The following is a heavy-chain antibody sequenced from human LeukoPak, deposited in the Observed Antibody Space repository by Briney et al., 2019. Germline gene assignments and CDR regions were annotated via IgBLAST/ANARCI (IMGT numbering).Heavy chain of an antibody. V-gene: IGHV3-30-3*01. CDR2: ISYDGSNK. CDR1: GFTFSSYA. Sequence: GRSLRLSWAASGFTFSSYAMHWVRQAPGKGLEWLAVISYDGSNKYYADSVKGRFTISRDNSRNTLYLQMNSLRAEDTAVYYCARTVYGDYEYYFDYWGQGTLVTVSS. CDR3: ARTVYGDYEYYFDY. D-gene: IGHD4-17*01. J-gene: IGHJ4*02.